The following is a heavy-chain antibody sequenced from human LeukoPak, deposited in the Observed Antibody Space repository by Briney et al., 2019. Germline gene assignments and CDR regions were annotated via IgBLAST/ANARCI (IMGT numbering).Heavy chain of an antibody. CDR1: GGSISSGSYY. CDR3: AREPSFFGKWDQVPYNWFDP. Sequence: SQTLSLTCTVSGGSISSGSYYWSWIRQPAGKGLEWIVRIYTSGSTNYNPSLKSRVTISVDTFKNQFSLKLSSVTAADTAVYYCAREPSFFGKWDQVPYNWFDPWGQGTLVTVSS. CDR2: IYTSGST. D-gene: IGHD1-26*01. J-gene: IGHJ5*02. V-gene: IGHV4-61*02.